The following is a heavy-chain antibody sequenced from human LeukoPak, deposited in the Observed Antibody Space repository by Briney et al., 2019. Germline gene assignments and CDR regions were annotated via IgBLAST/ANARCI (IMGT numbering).Heavy chain of an antibody. V-gene: IGHV4-39*01. J-gene: IGHJ4*02. CDR3: ARSRIAARPDEFDY. CDR1: GGSISSSSYY. CDR2: IYYSGNT. D-gene: IGHD6-6*01. Sequence: PSETLSLTCTVFGGSISSSSYYWGWIRQPPGKGLEWIGSIYYSGNTYYNPSLKSRVTISVDTSKSQFSLKLSSVTAPDTAVYYCARSRIAARPDEFDYWGQGTLVTVSS.